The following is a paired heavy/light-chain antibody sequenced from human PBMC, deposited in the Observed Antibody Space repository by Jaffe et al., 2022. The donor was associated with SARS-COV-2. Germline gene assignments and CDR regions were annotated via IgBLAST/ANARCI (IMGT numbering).Light chain of an antibody. CDR2: DAF. V-gene: IGKV3-15*01. J-gene: IGKJ4*01. Sequence: EIVMTQSPATLSVSPGERATLSCRASQSVSGNLAWYQQKPGQAPRLLMYDAFIRATGIPGRFSGSGSGTEFTLTISSLQSEDLAVYYCQQYTEWPLTFGGGTKVEIK. CDR1: QSVSGN. CDR3: QQYTEWPLT.
Heavy chain of an antibody. Sequence: EVQLLESGGGLVQPGGSLRLSCAASGFTFSSHAMDWVRQAPGRGLEWISAISDTGGKTYYGDSVRGRFTISRDNSKTTVYLQMNSLRADDTAVYYCAKGGGAALTSWGQGTLVTVSS. J-gene: IGHJ5*02. V-gene: IGHV3-23*01. D-gene: IGHD3-16*01. CDR3: AKGGGAALTS. CDR1: GFTFSSHA. CDR2: ISDTGGKT.